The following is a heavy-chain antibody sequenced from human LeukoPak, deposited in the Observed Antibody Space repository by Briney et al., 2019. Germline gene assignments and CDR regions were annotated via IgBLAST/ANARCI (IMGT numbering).Heavy chain of an antibody. D-gene: IGHD2-2*01. J-gene: IGHJ6*03. CDR2: ISSSGSTI. V-gene: IGHV3-48*03. Sequence: PGGSLRLSCAASGFTFSSYEMNWVRQAPGKGLEWVPYISSSGSTIYYADSVKGRFTISRDNAKNSLYLQMNSLRAEDTAVYYCARNGVVPAAHFMDVWGKGTTVTVSS. CDR3: ARNGVVPAAHFMDV. CDR1: GFTFSSYE.